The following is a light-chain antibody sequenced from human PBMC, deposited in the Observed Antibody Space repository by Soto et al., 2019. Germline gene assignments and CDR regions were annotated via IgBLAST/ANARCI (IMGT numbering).Light chain of an antibody. CDR2: DNT. CDR1: TSNVGKNY. CDR3: GTWDGSLSAGI. Sequence: QSVLTQPPSGSAAPGQKVTISCPGSTSNVGKNYVSWYQHLPGTAPKLLIYDNTKRHSGIPDRFSGSKSGTSATLGITGLQTGDEADYYCGTWDGSLSAGIFGTGTKVPVL. J-gene: IGLJ1*01. V-gene: IGLV1-51*01.